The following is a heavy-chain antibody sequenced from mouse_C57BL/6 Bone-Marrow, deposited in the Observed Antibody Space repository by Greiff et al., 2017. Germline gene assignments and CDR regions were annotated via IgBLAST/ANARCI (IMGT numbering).Heavy chain of an antibody. CDR1: GYTFTDYN. D-gene: IGHD1-1*01. Sequence: VQLQQSGPELVKPGASVKIPCKASGYTFTDYNMDWVKQSHGKSLEWIGDINPNNGGTIYNQKFKGKATLTVAKSSSTAYMELRSLTSEDTAVYYCARRITTVVPHWYFDVWGTGTTVTVSS. J-gene: IGHJ1*03. CDR3: ARRITTVVPHWYFDV. V-gene: IGHV1-18*01. CDR2: INPNNGGT.